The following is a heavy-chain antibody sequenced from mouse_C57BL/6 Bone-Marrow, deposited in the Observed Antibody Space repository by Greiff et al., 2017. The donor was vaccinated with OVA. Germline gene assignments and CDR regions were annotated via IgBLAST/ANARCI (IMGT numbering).Heavy chain of an antibody. V-gene: IGHV5-12*01. CDR3: AGDDYYGSSYFFAY. J-gene: IGHJ3*01. Sequence: EVKLMESGGGLVQPGGSLKLSCAASGFTFSDYYMHWVRQTPEQRLEWVAYISNGGGSTYYQDTVKGRFTFSRDNAKNTPYLQMSRLKSEDTAMYYYAGDDYYGSSYFFAYGDRGTVVTVTA. CDR2: ISNGGGST. D-gene: IGHD1-1*01. CDR1: GFTFSDYY.